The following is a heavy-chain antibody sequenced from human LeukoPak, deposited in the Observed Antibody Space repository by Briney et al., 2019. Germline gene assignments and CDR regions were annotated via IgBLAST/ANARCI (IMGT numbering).Heavy chain of an antibody. J-gene: IGHJ6*03. V-gene: IGHV4-4*07. Sequence: SETLSLTCTVSGGSISSYYWSWIRQPAGKGLEWIGRIYTSGSTNYNPSLKSRVTMSVDTSKNQFSLKLSSVTAADTAVYYCARTAQKISTILSSYYYYYYMDVWGKGTTVTVSS. D-gene: IGHD3-9*01. CDR3: ARTAQKISTILSSYYYYYYMDV. CDR2: IYTSGST. CDR1: GGSISSYY.